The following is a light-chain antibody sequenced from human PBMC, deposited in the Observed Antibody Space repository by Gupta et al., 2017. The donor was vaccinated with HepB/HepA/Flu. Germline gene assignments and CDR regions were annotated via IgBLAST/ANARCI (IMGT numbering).Light chain of an antibody. CDR2: DVS. V-gene: IGKV3-20*01. CDR3: HQEDHAPIT. CDR1: QTVDKNY. J-gene: IGKJ5*01. Sequence: EIVLTQSPGTLSLSPGERATLSCRASQTVDKNYLGWFQQKPGQTPRLVIYDVSNRATGIPDRFSGSGSGTDFTLTISRREPEDFTVYYCHQEDHAPITFGQGTLLDIK.